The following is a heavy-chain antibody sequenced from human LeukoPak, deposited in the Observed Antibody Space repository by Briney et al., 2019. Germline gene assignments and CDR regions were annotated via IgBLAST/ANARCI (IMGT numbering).Heavy chain of an antibody. CDR3: ARGHAGGNCRYYYMDV. CDR2: INPNTGGT. CDR1: GYIFTDYY. V-gene: IGHV1-2*02. D-gene: IGHD2-15*01. Sequence: ASVKVSCKASGYIFTDYYMHWVRQAPGQGLEWMGWINPNTGGTNYAQKFQGRVTMTRDTSISTAYMELSRLTSDDTAVYYCARGHAGGNCRYYYMDVWGKGTTVTVSS. J-gene: IGHJ6*03.